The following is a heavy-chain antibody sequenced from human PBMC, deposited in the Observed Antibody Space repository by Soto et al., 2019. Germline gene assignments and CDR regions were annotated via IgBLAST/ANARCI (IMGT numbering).Heavy chain of an antibody. Sequence: QVQLVESGGGVVQPGRSLRLSCAASEFTFSNYGMHWVRQAPGKGLEWVAVILNDGSNRYHADSVKDRFTISRDNSKNTLYLQMNSLRAEATAVYYCARDDEYSGYGMDVWGQGTTVTVS. J-gene: IGHJ6*02. D-gene: IGHD3-10*01. V-gene: IGHV3-33*01. CDR2: ILNDGSNR. CDR1: EFTFSNYG. CDR3: ARDDEYSGYGMDV.